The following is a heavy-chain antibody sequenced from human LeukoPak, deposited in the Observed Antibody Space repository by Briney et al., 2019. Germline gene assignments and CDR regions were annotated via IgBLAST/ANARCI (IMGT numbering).Heavy chain of an antibody. Sequence: GESLKISCKGSGYSFTSYWIGWVRQMPGKGLGWMGIIYPGDSDTRYSPSFQGQVTISADKSISTAYLQWSSLKASDTAMYYCARRYYYDSSAFDYWGQGTLVTVSS. J-gene: IGHJ4*02. CDR3: ARRYYYDSSAFDY. V-gene: IGHV5-51*01. CDR1: GYSFTSYW. D-gene: IGHD3-22*01. CDR2: IYPGDSDT.